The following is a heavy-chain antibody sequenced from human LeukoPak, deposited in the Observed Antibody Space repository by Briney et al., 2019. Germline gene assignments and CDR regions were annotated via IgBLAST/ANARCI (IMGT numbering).Heavy chain of an antibody. V-gene: IGHV4-39*01. Sequence: SETLSLTCTVSGGSISSSIYYWAWIRQPPGKGLEWIGNIYYSGSTYYNPSLKSRVTISVDTSKNQFSLRLSSVTAADTAVYYCASGYWDDPISTDYWGQGTLVTVSS. CDR2: IYYSGST. D-gene: IGHD1-1*01. CDR3: ASGYWDDPISTDY. CDR1: GGSISSSIYY. J-gene: IGHJ4*02.